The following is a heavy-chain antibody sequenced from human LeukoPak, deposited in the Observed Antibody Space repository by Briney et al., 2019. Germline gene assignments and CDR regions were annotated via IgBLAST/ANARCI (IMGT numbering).Heavy chain of an antibody. D-gene: IGHD1-26*01. CDR2: IYHSGST. CDR3: ARGDSGSYRARGYYFDY. J-gene: IGHJ4*02. V-gene: IGHV4-59*12. CDR1: GGSISSYY. Sequence: SETLSLTCTVSGGSISSYYWSWIRQPPGKGLEWIGYIYHSGSTYYNPSLKSRVTISVDRSKNQFSLKLSSVTAADTAVYYCARGDSGSYRARGYYFDYWGQGTLVTVSS.